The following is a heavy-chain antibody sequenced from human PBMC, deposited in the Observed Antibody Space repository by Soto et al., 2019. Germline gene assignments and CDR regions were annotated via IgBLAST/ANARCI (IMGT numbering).Heavy chain of an antibody. CDR2: VSYDGSNK. D-gene: IGHD3-9*01. Sequence: QVQLVESGGGVVQPGRSLRLSCAASGFTFSNYAMHWVRQAPGTGLEWVAVVSYDGSNKYYADSVKGRFTISRDNSKNTLYLQVNSLRANDTAIYYCATGRYFDWPLGVGYWGQGTLVTVSS. J-gene: IGHJ4*02. CDR1: GFTFSNYA. V-gene: IGHV3-30*03. CDR3: ATGRYFDWPLGVGY.